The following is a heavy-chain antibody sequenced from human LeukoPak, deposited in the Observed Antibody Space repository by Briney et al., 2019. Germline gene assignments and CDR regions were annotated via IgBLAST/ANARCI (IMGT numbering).Heavy chain of an antibody. CDR2: ISSSSSTI. J-gene: IGHJ6*03. CDR1: GFTFSGYS. CDR3: ARAGTDYDFWSIPAGYYYYMDV. Sequence: PTGGSLRLSCAGSGFTFSGYSLNWVRQAPGKGLEWVSYISSSSSTIYYADSVKGRFTISRDNAKNSLYLQMNSLRAEDTAVYYCARAGTDYDFWSIPAGYYYYMDVWGKGTTVTVSS. V-gene: IGHV3-48*01. D-gene: IGHD3-3*01.